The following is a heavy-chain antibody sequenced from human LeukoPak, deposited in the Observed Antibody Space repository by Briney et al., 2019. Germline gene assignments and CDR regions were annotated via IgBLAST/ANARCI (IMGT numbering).Heavy chain of an antibody. CDR2: IYSDGNT. CDR3: VREREGSNSEH. D-gene: IGHD1-26*01. J-gene: IGHJ1*01. V-gene: IGHV3-53*01. Sequence: GGSLRLSCAASGFTVSNNRLSWARQAPGMGLEWVSTIYSDGNTYYPDSVKGRFTISRDGSKNTLYLQLNSLRTEDTAIYYCVREREGSNSEHWGQGTLVTVSS. CDR1: GFTVSNNR.